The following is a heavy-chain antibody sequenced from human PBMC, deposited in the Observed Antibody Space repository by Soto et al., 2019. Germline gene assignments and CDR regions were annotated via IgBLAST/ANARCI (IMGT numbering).Heavy chain of an antibody. CDR3: ARGYSGYDYNIDY. CDR2: IYRTGHT. Sequence: SETLSLTCAVSGGSVNRGGYSWSWIRQTPGKGLEWLAYIYRTGHTIYNPSLNSRATISLDEPNNQFSLHLTSVTAADTAVYFCARGYSGYDYNIDYSGQGLSVTVSS. J-gene: IGHJ4*02. D-gene: IGHD5-12*01. CDR1: GGSVNRGGYS. V-gene: IGHV4-30-2*01.